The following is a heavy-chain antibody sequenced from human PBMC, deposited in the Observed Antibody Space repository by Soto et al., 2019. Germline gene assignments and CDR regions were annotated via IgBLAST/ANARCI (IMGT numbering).Heavy chain of an antibody. CDR2: SYHSGTT. D-gene: IGHD3-9*01. CDR1: GGSISSGGYS. CDR3: ARTSYYILTGRLDAFDL. J-gene: IGHJ3*01. V-gene: IGHV4-30-2*01. Sequence: SETLSLTCAVSGGSISSGGYSWSWIRQPPGKGLEWIGSSYHSGTTYYNPSLKSRVTISVDRSKNKFSLKVSSVTAADTAVSYCARTSYYILTGRLDAFDLWGQGTMVTVSS.